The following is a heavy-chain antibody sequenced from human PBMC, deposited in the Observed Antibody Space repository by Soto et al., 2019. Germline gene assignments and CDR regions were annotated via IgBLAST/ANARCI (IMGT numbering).Heavy chain of an antibody. CDR1: GGTFSSYT. J-gene: IGHJ6*03. V-gene: IGHV1-69*02. CDR2: IIPILGIA. D-gene: IGHD6-25*01. Sequence: SVKVSCKASGGTFSSYTISWVRQAPGQGLEWMGRIIPILGIANYAQKFQGRVTITADKSTSTAYMELSSLRSEDTAVYYCARSGIYYYYMDVWGKGTTVTVSS. CDR3: ARSGIYYYYMDV.